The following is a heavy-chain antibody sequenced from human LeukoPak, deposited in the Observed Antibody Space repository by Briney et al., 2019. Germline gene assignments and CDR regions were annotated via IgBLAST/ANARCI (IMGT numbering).Heavy chain of an antibody. CDR3: ARGEWQTTGCYADH. D-gene: IGHD6-19*01. Sequence: SVKVSCQASGDTFGKYDFDWVRLAPGQGLEWMGGILPVLGRPDYAQRFQDRITITADESTSTVYLQLSSLRSDDTAVYYCARGEWQTTGCYADHWGQGTLVTVAS. V-gene: IGHV1-69*10. J-gene: IGHJ5*02. CDR2: ILPVLGRP. CDR1: GDTFGKYD.